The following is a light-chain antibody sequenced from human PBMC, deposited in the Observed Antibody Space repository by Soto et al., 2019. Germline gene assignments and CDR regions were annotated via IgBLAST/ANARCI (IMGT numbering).Light chain of an antibody. Sequence: EIVLTQSPATLSLSPGERATLSCRASQSVSSYLAWYQQKPGQAPRLLIYDASKRATGIPARFSGSGSGTDFTLTISSLEPEDFAVYYCQQRSNWPPLLTFGQGTKVEIK. CDR2: DAS. J-gene: IGKJ1*01. V-gene: IGKV3-11*01. CDR3: QQRSNWPPLLT. CDR1: QSVSSY.